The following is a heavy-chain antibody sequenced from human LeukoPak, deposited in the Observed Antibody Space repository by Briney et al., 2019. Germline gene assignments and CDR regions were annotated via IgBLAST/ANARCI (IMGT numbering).Heavy chain of an antibody. J-gene: IGHJ4*02. CDR2: IKQDGTEK. V-gene: IGHV3-7*03. Sequence: GGSLRLSCAASGFTFTTYWMSWVRQAPGKGLEWVANIKQDGTEKYYVDSVKGRFTISRDNAKNSLYLQMNSLRAEDTAVYYCARRLWFGEQPFDYWGQGTLVTVSS. CDR1: GFTFTTYW. D-gene: IGHD3-10*01. CDR3: ARRLWFGEQPFDY.